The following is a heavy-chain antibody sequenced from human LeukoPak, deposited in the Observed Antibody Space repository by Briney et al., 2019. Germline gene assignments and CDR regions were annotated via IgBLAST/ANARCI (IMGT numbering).Heavy chain of an antibody. CDR1: GFTFNSYA. Sequence: PGGSLRLSCAASGFTFNSYAMSWVRQAPGKGLEWVSTIGFGDDSAYYADSVKGRFTISRDDSKNTLYLQMNSLRAEDTAVFYCAKGAHCSSTNCYYYYGMDVWGQGTTVTVSS. V-gene: IGHV3-23*01. D-gene: IGHD2-2*01. CDR2: IGFGDDSA. J-gene: IGHJ6*02. CDR3: AKGAHCSSTNCYYYYGMDV.